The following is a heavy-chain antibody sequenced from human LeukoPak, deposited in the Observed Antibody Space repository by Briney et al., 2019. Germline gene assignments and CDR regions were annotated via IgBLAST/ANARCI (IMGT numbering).Heavy chain of an antibody. CDR2: ISPSGTT. CDR3: ARDHTAAGSFDY. D-gene: IGHD6-13*01. Sequence: SETLSLTCTVSGGYTGSHYWSWIRQPAGKGLEWIGRISPSGTTHYNPSLGSRVTMSVDTSKNYFSLKLSSVTAADTAVYYCARDHTAAGSFDYWGQGTLVTVSS. CDR1: GGYTGSHY. V-gene: IGHV4-4*07. J-gene: IGHJ4*02.